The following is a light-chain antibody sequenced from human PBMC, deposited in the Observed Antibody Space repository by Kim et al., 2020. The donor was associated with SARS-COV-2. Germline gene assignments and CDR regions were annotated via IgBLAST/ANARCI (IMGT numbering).Light chain of an antibody. J-gene: IGLJ3*02. CDR2: EDS. V-gene: IGLV6-57*01. Sequence: GKTVTISCTRSSGSIASNNVQWYQQRPGSSPTTVMYEDSQRPSGVPDRFSGSIDTSSNSASLTSSRLKAEDEADYYCQSYDSSNQVFGGGTQLTVL. CDR3: QSYDSSNQV. CDR1: SGSIASNN.